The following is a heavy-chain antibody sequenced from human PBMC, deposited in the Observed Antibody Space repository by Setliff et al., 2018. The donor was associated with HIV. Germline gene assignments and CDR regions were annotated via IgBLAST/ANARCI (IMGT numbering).Heavy chain of an antibody. Sequence: SSETLSLTCSVSGGSISNFYWSWIRQPPGKGLEWIGSIYFTGSSDNNPSRKSRVTLSVDTSKHQFSLKLSSVTAADTAVYYCARVQMAYAAFDVWGQGTMVTVSS. CDR1: GGSISNFY. J-gene: IGHJ3*01. D-gene: IGHD4-17*01. V-gene: IGHV4-59*13. CDR2: IYFTGSS. CDR3: ARVQMAYAAFDV.